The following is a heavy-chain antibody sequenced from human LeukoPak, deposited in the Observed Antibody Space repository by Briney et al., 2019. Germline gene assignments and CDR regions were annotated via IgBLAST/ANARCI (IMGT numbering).Heavy chain of an antibody. V-gene: IGHV3-30*18. Sequence: PGGSLRLSCAASGFTFSSYGMHWVRQAPGKGLEWVAAISYDGSKKYYADSVKGRFTISRDNSKNTLFLQMNSLRAEDTAVYYCAKDRRFSSDSLETYYFDSWGQGTLVTVSS. D-gene: IGHD5-18*01. CDR3: AKDRRFSSDSLETYYFDS. J-gene: IGHJ4*02. CDR2: ISYDGSKK. CDR1: GFTFSSYG.